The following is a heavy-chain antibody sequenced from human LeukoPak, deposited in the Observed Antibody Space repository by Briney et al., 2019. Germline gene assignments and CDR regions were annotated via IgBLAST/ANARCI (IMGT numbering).Heavy chain of an antibody. CDR3: ARGTKRVVLRFLEWSPYYFDY. CDR1: GFTFSSYG. D-gene: IGHD3-3*01. V-gene: IGHV3-30*03. CDR2: ISYDGSNK. Sequence: PGGSLRLSCAASGFTFSSYGMHWVRQAPGKGLEWVAVISYDGSNKYYADSVKGRFTISRDNAKNSLYLQMNSLRAEDTAVYYCARGTKRVVLRFLEWSPYYFDYWGQGTLVTVSS. J-gene: IGHJ4*02.